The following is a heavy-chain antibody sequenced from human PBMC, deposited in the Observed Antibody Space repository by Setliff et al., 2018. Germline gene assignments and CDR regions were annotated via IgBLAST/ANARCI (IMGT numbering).Heavy chain of an antibody. Sequence: ASVKVSCKTSGYAFTDNYIHWVRQAPGQGLEWMGRINPNSGGTNYGQKFQGRVTMTRDTSISTSYMELSSLKSDDTAVYYCVRGEENDSSGYYWVRLRPPTDSWGQGTLVTVSS. CDR2: INPNSGGT. CDR1: GYAFTDNY. J-gene: IGHJ4*02. V-gene: IGHV1-2*06. D-gene: IGHD3-22*01. CDR3: VRGEENDSSGYYWVRLRPPTDS.